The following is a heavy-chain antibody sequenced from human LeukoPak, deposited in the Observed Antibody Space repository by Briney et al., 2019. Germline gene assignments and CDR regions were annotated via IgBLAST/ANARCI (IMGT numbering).Heavy chain of an antibody. J-gene: IGHJ6*03. V-gene: IGHV1-46*01. CDR2: INPSGGST. CDR1: GYTFTSYY. D-gene: IGHD3-3*01. CDR3: ARAPLRSDFWSGQSPYYMDV. Sequence: GASVKVSCKASGYTFTSYYMHWVRQAPGQGLEWMGIINPSGGSTSYAQKFQGRVTMTRDTSTSTVYMELSSLRSEDTAVYYCARAPLRSDFWSGQSPYYMDVWGKGTTVTVSS.